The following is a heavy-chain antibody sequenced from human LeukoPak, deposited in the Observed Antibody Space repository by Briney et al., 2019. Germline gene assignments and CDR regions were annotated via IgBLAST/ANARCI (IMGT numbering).Heavy chain of an antibody. Sequence: GSLRLSCAASGFTFSSYEMNWVRQAPGKGLEWIGYIYYSGSINYNPSLKSRVIISVDKSKNQFSLKLTSVTAADTAVYYCARLQLRHCSRTSCANEFDYWGQGTLVTVSS. CDR3: ARLQLRHCSRTSCANEFDY. CDR1: GFTFSSYE. J-gene: IGHJ4*02. V-gene: IGHV4-59*01. CDR2: IYYSGSI. D-gene: IGHD2-2*01.